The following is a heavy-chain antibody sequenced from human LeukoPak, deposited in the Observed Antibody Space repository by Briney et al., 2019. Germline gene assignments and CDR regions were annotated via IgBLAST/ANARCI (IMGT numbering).Heavy chain of an antibody. CDR1: GFTFSNYW. CDR3: AKDRYSSGWYDYFDY. J-gene: IGHJ4*02. CDR2: ISGSGGST. D-gene: IGHD6-19*01. V-gene: IGHV3-23*01. Sequence: GGSLRLSCAASGFTFSNYWMHWVRQAPGKGLEWVSAISGSGGSTYYADSVKGRFTISRDNSKNTLYLQMNSLRAEDTAVYYCAKDRYSSGWYDYFDYWGQGTLVTVSS.